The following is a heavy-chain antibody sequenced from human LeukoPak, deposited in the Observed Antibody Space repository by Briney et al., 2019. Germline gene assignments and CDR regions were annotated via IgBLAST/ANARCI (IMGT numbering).Heavy chain of an antibody. D-gene: IGHD4-23*01. CDR2: IYYSGST. CDR3: ARVGVDYSGNIIKYFFDY. CDR1: GGSISSYY. V-gene: IGHV4-59*01. J-gene: IGHJ4*02. Sequence: SETLSLTCTVSGGSISSYYWSWIRQPPGKGLEWIGYIYYSGSTNYNPSLKSRVIISVDTSKNQFSLKLSPVTAADTALYYCARVGVDYSGNIIKYFFDYWGQGALVTVSS.